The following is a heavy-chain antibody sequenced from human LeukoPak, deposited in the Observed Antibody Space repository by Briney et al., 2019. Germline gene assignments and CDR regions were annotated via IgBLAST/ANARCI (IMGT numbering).Heavy chain of an antibody. CDR1: GYTFTGYY. J-gene: IGHJ4*02. V-gene: IGHV1-69*05. CDR2: IIPIFGTA. D-gene: IGHD1-26*01. CDR3: AQPSWYSGSYWVFDY. Sequence: SVKVSCKASGYTFTGYYMHWVRQAPGQGLEWMGGIIPIFGTANYAQKFQGRVTITTDESTSTAYMELSSLRSEDTAVYYCAQPSWYSGSYWVFDYWGQGTLVTVSS.